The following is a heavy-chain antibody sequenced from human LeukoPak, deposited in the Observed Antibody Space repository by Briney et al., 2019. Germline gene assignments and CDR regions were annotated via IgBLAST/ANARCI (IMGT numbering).Heavy chain of an antibody. CDR1: GGSISGYY. J-gene: IGHJ4*02. Sequence: ETLSLTCTVSGGSISGYYWHWVRQSPGKGLEWIGFSYNSGTTKFSPSLKSRVTMSVDTSKNQFSLKLSSVTAADTAVYYCTRGYSSGWSEYFDSWGQGTLVTVSS. CDR2: SYNSGTT. D-gene: IGHD6-19*01. CDR3: TRGYSSGWSEYFDS. V-gene: IGHV4-59*12.